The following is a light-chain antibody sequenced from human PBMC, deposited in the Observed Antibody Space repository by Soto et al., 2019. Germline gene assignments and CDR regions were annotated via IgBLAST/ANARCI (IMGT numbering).Light chain of an antibody. CDR3: SSYAGSNNFGVV. J-gene: IGLJ2*01. V-gene: IGLV2-8*01. CDR2: EVS. Sequence: QSALTQPPSASGSPGQSVTISCTGTSSDVGGYNYVSWYQQHPAKAPKLMIYEVSKRPSGVPDRFSGSKSGNTASLTVSGLQAEDEADYYCSSYAGSNNFGVVFGGGTKLTVL. CDR1: SSDVGGYNY.